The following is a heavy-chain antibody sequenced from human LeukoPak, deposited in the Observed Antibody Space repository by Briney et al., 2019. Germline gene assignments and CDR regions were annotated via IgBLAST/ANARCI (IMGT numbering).Heavy chain of an antibody. V-gene: IGHV1-18*01. CDR2: ISAYNGNT. J-gene: IGHJ6*02. CDR3: ARVTPIAAAGTRMDV. Sequence: ASVKVSCKASGYTFTSYGISWVRQAPGQGLEWMGWISAYNGNTNYAQKPQGRVTMTTDTSTSTAYMELRSLRSDDTAVYYCARVTPIAAAGTRMDVWGQGTTVTVSS. CDR1: GYTFTSYG. D-gene: IGHD6-13*01.